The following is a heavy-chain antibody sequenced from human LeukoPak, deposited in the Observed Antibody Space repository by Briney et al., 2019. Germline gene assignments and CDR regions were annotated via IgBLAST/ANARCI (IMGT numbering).Heavy chain of an antibody. D-gene: IGHD6-19*01. CDR2: ISYDGSNK. Sequence: PGGSLRLSCAASGFTFSSYGMHWVRQAPGKGLEWVAVISYDGSNKYYADSVKGRFTISRDNSKNTLYLQMNSLRAEDTAVYYCAKVRYSSGWYSRGGDYFDYWGQGTLVTVSS. V-gene: IGHV3-30*18. CDR3: AKVRYSSGWYSRGGDYFDY. CDR1: GFTFSSYG. J-gene: IGHJ4*02.